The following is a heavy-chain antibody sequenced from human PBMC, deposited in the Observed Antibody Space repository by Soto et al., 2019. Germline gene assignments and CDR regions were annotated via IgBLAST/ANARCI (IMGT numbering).Heavy chain of an antibody. J-gene: IGHJ3*01. D-gene: IGHD3-22*01. CDR2: ISSSGSTI. V-gene: IGHV3-48*01. Sequence: GGSLRLSCAASGFIFSSYGMHWVRQAPGKGLEWVSYISSSGSTIYYADSVKGRFTISRDNAKNSLYLQMNSLRAEDTAVYYCASDQLYYNDISGRPLNAFDVWGQGTMVTVSS. CDR3: ASDQLYYNDISGRPLNAFDV. CDR1: GFIFSSYG.